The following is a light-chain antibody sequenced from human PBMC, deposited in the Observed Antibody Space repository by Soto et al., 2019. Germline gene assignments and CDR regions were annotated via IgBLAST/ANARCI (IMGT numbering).Light chain of an antibody. CDR2: INN. V-gene: IGLV1-40*01. J-gene: IGLJ2*01. Sequence: QSVLTQPPSVSGAPGQRVTISCTGSSSNIGALYDVHWYQQLPGTAPKLLIYINNNRPSGVPDRFSASKSGTSASLAITGLQAEDEADYYCQSYDSSLSGYVVFGGGTKLTVL. CDR1: SSNIGALYD. CDR3: QSYDSSLSGYVV.